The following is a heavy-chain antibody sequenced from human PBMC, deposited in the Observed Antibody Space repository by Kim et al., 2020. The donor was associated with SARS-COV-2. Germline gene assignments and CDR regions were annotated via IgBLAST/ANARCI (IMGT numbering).Heavy chain of an antibody. D-gene: IGHD1-26*01. J-gene: IGHJ4*02. CDR1: GFTVSSHY. Sequence: GGSLRLSCAASGFTVSSHYMSWVRQAPGKGLECVSVIYTNGRTYYAESVKGRFTISRDTSKNTVFLQMNSLRAEDTAVYYCARASTIVAAGPFDYWGQGTMITVSS. V-gene: IGHV3-53*01. CDR3: ARASTIVAAGPFDY. CDR2: IYTNGRT.